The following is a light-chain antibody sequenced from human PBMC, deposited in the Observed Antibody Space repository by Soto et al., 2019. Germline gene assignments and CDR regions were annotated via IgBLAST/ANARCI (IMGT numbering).Light chain of an antibody. V-gene: IGKV3-15*01. CDR2: GAS. CDR3: QQHNSY. Sequence: EIVMTQSPATLSVSPGERATLSCRASQSVSSNLAWYAQKPGQAPRRLIYGASTRAPGIAARFSGSGFGTEFTLTISSLQSVDFATYYCQQHNSYFGGGTKV. J-gene: IGKJ4*01. CDR1: QSVSSN.